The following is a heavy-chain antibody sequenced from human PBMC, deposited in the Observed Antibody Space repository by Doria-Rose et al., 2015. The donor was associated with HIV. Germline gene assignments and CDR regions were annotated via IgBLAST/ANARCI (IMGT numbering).Heavy chain of an antibody. J-gene: IGHJ4*02. Sequence: VRQAPGQGLEWMGRIIPILDIVNYALRFQGRVTITADESTSTAYMELSSLRSEDTAIYYCASQWERSSFDYWGQGTLVTVSS. V-gene: IGHV1-69*02. CDR3: ASQWERSSFDY. D-gene: IGHD1-26*01. CDR2: IIPILDIV.